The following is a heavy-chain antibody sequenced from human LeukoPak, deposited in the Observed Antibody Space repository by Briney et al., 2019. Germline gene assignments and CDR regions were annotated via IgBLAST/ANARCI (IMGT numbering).Heavy chain of an antibody. Sequence: GGSLRLSCAASGFTFRSHWMRWVRQAPGKGLVWVSRINGDGDSTLYADSVKGRFTISRDNTKNSLYLQMNSLRAEDTAVYYCARDRGIYSGWDAFDIWGQGTMVTVSS. CDR2: INGDGDST. CDR3: ARDRGIYSGWDAFDI. CDR1: GFTFRSHW. D-gene: IGHD2-15*01. J-gene: IGHJ3*02. V-gene: IGHV3-74*01.